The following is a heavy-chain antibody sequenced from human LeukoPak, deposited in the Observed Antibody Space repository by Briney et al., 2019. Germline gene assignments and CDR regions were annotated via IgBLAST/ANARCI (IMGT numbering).Heavy chain of an antibody. D-gene: IGHD6-19*01. CDR3: ASDGHSTGSFDY. Sequence: AGGSLRLSCAASGFTFSSYWMNWVRQAPGKGLEWVANIKQDGSVIYYVDSVKGRFTISRDNAKNSLDLQMNTLRAEDTAVYYCASDGHSTGSFDYWGQGTLVTVSS. CDR2: IKQDGSVI. CDR1: GFTFSSYW. V-gene: IGHV3-7*05. J-gene: IGHJ4*02.